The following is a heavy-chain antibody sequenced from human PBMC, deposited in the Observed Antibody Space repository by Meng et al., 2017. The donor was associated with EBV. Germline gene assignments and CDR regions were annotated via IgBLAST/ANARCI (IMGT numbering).Heavy chain of an antibody. Sequence: QNPVKQSGPTLVKPTQPLTLTGTFSGFSLSTRGVGVGWIRQPPGKALEWLALIYWDDDKRYSPSLKSRLTITKDTSKNQVVLTMTNMDPVDAATYYCAHIIAARPFDYWGQGTLVTVSS. D-gene: IGHD6-6*01. CDR1: GFSLSTRGVG. J-gene: IGHJ4*02. CDR3: AHIIAARPFDY. V-gene: IGHV2-5*02. CDR2: IYWDDDK.